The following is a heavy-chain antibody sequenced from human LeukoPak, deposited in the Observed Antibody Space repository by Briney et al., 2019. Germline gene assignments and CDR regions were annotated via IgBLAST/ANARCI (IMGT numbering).Heavy chain of an antibody. Sequence: SETLSLTCTVSGVSISSSNSYWGWIRQPPGKGLEWIGSIYYSGSTYYNPSLKSRVTISVDTSKNQFSLKLSSVTAADTAVYYCARGYYYYMDVWGKGTTVTISS. CDR3: ARGYYYYMDV. CDR1: GVSISSSNSY. V-gene: IGHV4-39*07. CDR2: IYYSGST. J-gene: IGHJ6*03.